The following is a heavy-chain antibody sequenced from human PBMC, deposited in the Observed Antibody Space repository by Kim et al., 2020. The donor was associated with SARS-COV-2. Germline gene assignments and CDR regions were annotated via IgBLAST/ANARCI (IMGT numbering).Heavy chain of an antibody. CDR1: GGTFSSYG. CDR2: IIPILGIA. J-gene: IGHJ6*01. Sequence: SVKVSCKASGGTFSSYGISWVRQAPGQGLEWMGRIIPILGIANYAQKFQGRVTITADKSTSTAYMELSSLRSEDTAVYYCAIGITGNTSRFDYYYAMDVWGQGTTVTVSS. V-gene: IGHV1-69*04. D-gene: IGHD1-7*01. CDR3: AIGITGNTSRFDYYYAMDV.